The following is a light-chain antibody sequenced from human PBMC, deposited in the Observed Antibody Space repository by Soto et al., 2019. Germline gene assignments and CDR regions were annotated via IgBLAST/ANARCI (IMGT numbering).Light chain of an antibody. CDR1: MRDVGAYNL. J-gene: IGLJ1*01. CDR2: EVR. CDR3: CSYAGTYTGV. V-gene: IGLV2-14*01. Sequence: QSVLTQPASVSGSAGQSITISCSGTMRDVGAYNLVSWYQQHPGTAPKLIIYEVRNRPSGISSRFSGSRSGNTASLTISGLQAEDEADYYCCSYAGTYTGVFGTGTKVTVL.